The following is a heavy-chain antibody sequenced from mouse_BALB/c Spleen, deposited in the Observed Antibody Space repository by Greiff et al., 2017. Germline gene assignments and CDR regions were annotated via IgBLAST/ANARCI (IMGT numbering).Heavy chain of an antibody. J-gene: IGHJ2*01. D-gene: IGHD2-13*01. Sequence: LQQPGSELVRPGASVKLSCKASGYTFTSYWMHWVKQRPGQGLEWIGNIYPGSGSTNYDEKFKSKATLTVDTSSSTAYMQLSSLTSEDAAVYCCTRRGDYLYCIDYWGQGTTVTVSS. CDR1: GYTFTSYW. CDR2: IYPGSGST. CDR3: TRRGDYLYCIDY. V-gene: IGHV1S22*01.